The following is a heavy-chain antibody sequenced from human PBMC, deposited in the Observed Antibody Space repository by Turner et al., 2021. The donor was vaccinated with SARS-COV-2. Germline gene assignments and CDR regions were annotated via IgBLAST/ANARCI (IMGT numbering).Heavy chain of an antibody. J-gene: IGHJ4*02. CDR2: ISSIGGTT. CDR1: GFTFSDYY. D-gene: IGHD6-19*01. V-gene: IGHV3-11*01. Sequence: QVQLVESGGGVVTPGGSLRLSCAASGFTFSDYYMGWIRQAPGKGLEWVSYISSIGGTTYYADSVEGRFTVSRDNAENSLYLQMDSLRAEDTAVYYCAREGGAGSVAYWGQGALVTVSS. CDR3: AREGGAGSVAY.